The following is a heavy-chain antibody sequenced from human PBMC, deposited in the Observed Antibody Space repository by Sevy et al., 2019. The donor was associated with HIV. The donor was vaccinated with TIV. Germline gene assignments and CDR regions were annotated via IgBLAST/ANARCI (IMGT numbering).Heavy chain of an antibody. CDR1: GFTFSSYA. V-gene: IGHV3-23*01. J-gene: IGHJ4*02. CDR3: AKRPCSSTSCYFEY. Sequence: GGSLRLSCAASGFTFSSYAMTWVRQAPGKGLEWVSAISGSGGTTYYADSMKGRFTISRDNSKNTLYLQMNSLRAEDTAVYYCAKRPCSSTSCYFEYWGQGTLVTVSS. D-gene: IGHD2-2*01. CDR2: ISGSGGTT.